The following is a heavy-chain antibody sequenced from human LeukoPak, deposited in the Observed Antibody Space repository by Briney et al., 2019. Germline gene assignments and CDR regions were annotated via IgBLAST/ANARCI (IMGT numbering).Heavy chain of an antibody. J-gene: IGHJ4*02. D-gene: IGHD3-9*01. CDR3: ARVPDILTGSYFYFDY. V-gene: IGHV1-8*01. CDR2: MNPNSSNT. CDR1: GYTFTSYH. Sequence: ASVKVSCKASGYTFTSYHINWVRQATGQGLEWMGWMNPNSSNTDYAQKFQGRVTMTRNTSISTAYMELSSLKSEDTAVYYCARVPDILTGSYFYFDYWGQGTLVTVSS.